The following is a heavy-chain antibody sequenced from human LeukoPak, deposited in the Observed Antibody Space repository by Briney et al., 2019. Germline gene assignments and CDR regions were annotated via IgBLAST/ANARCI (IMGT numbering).Heavy chain of an antibody. Sequence: SETLSLTCTVSDDSSSSSHWSWIRQSPERGLEWIACIYYSGSTNYNPSLKSRVTISVDTSKNQFSLKLSSVTAADTAVYYCAREDYGSGSPRFDPWGQGTLVTVSS. J-gene: IGHJ5*02. CDR3: AREDYGSGSPRFDP. V-gene: IGHV4-59*01. D-gene: IGHD3-10*01. CDR2: IYYSGST. CDR1: DDSSSSSH.